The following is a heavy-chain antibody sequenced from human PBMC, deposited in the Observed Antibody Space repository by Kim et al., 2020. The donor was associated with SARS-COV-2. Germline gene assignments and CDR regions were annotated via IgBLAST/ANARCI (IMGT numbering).Heavy chain of an antibody. Sequence: SETLSLTCTVSGGSISSSSYYWGWIRQPPGKGLEWIGSIYYSGSTYYNPSLKSRVTISVDTSKNQFSLKLSSVTAADTAVYYCASVHEHYVWGSYRLTRGWFDPWGQGTLVTVSS. V-gene: IGHV4-39*01. D-gene: IGHD3-16*02. CDR2: IYYSGST. J-gene: IGHJ5*02. CDR1: GGSISSSSYY. CDR3: ASVHEHYVWGSYRLTRGWFDP.